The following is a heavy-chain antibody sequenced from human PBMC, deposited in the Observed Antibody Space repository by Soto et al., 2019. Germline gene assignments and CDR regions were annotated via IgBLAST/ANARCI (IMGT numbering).Heavy chain of an antibody. D-gene: IGHD5-18*01. J-gene: IGHJ5*02. Sequence: QVQLQESGPGLVKPSETLSLTCIVSGGSISGYYWSWIRQPAGKELEWIGRIYSDGTTNYNPSLKGRGTMSVDTSQKQISLKLTSVTAADTAMYYCARDRGYRSGSFGSWGQGVLVTVSS. V-gene: IGHV4-4*07. CDR1: GGSISGYY. CDR3: ARDRGYRSGSFGS. CDR2: IYSDGTT.